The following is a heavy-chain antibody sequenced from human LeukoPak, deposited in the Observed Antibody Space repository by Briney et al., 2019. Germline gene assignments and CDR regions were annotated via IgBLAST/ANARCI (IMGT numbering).Heavy chain of an antibody. J-gene: IGHJ6*03. CDR2: IIPIFGTA. CDR1: GGTFSSYA. D-gene: IGHD5-18*01. Sequence: SVKVSCKASGGTFSSYAISWVRQAPGQGLEWMGGIIPIFGTANYAQKFQGRVTITADESTSTAYMELSSLRSEDTAVYYCARCGYSFSPRNYYYMDVWGKGTTVTVSS. CDR3: ARCGYSFSPRNYYYMDV. V-gene: IGHV1-69*13.